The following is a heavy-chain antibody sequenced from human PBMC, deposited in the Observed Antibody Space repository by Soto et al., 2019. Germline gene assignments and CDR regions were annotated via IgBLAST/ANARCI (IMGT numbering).Heavy chain of an antibody. D-gene: IGHD3-22*01. Sequence: SVKVSCKASGGTFSSYAISWVRQAPGQGLEWMGGIIPIFGTANYAQKFQGRVTITADESTSTAYMELSSLRSEDTAVYYCARGKEGHYYDSSGYYSYWGQGTLVTVSS. CDR2: IIPIFGTA. J-gene: IGHJ4*02. CDR1: GGTFSSYA. CDR3: ARGKEGHYYDSSGYYSY. V-gene: IGHV1-69*13.